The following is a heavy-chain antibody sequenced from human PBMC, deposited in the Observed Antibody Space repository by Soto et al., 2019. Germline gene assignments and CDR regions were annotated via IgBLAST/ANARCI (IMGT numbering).Heavy chain of an antibody. CDR2: ISAYNGNT. CDR1: GYTFTSYG. D-gene: IGHD1-26*01. CDR3: AREPALSGSYYYYYYGMDV. J-gene: IGHJ6*02. Sequence: ASVKVSCKASGYTFTSYGISWVRQAPGQGLEWMGWISAYNGNTNYAQKLQGRVTMTTDTSTSKAYMELRSLRSDDTAVYYCAREPALSGSYYYYYYGMDVWGQGTTVTVSS. V-gene: IGHV1-18*04.